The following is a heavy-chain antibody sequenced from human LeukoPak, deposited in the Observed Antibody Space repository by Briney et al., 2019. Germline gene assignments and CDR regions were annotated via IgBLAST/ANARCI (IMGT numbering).Heavy chain of an antibody. V-gene: IGHV4-59*01. CDR1: GGSISSYY. Sequence: PSETLPLTCAISGGSISSYYWSWIRQPPGKGLEWIGYIYYSGSTNYNPSLKSRVTISADTSKNQFSLKLSSVTAADTAVYYCARSIAAAGDNWFDPWGQGTLVTVSS. CDR2: IYYSGST. CDR3: ARSIAAAGDNWFDP. J-gene: IGHJ5*02. D-gene: IGHD6-13*01.